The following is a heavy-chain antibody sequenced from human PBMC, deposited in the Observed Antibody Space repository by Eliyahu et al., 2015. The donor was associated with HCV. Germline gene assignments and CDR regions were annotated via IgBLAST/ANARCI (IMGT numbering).Heavy chain of an antibody. CDR3: AKDFDDGGEYYFDY. CDR2: ISYDGSNK. D-gene: IGHD3-16*01. CDR1: XFTFSSYG. Sequence: QVQLVESGGGVVQPGRSLRLSCXSSXFTFSSYGMHWVRQAPGKGLEWVAVISYDGSNKYYADSVKGRFTISRDNSKNTLYLQMNSLRAEDTAVYYCAKDFDDGGEYYFDYWGQGTLVTVSS. J-gene: IGHJ4*02. V-gene: IGHV3-30*18.